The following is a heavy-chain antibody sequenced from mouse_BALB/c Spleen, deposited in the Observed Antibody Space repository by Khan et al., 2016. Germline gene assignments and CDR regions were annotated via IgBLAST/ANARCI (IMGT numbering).Heavy chain of an antibody. CDR1: GYTFTSYW. V-gene: IGHV1-74*01. CDR3: ASGLGYDNAY. D-gene: IGHD2-2*01. J-gene: IGHJ3*01. CDR2: IDPYDSET. Sequence: QVQLQQPGAELVRPGASVKLSCKASGYTFTSYWMNWVKQGPDQGLEWIGRIDPYDSETHYNQKFKDKAILTVDKSSITAYMHLSSLTSEDSAVYFCASGLGYDNAYWGQGTLVTVSA.